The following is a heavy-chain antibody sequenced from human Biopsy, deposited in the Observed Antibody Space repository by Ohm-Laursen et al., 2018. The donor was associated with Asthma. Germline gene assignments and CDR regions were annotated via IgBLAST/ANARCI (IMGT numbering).Heavy chain of an antibody. CDR2: INSVFGTT. CDR3: ARKAGSCISRTCYSLDF. CDR1: GGTFNTYV. D-gene: IGHD2-2*01. V-gene: IGHV1-69*13. J-gene: IGHJ4*02. Sequence: SVKVSCKSLGGTFNTYVIGWVRQAPGQGLEWMVWINSVFGTTTYPQKFQDRVTITADDSTSTVYMELSSLRSEDTAVYYCARKAGSCISRTCYSLDFWGQGTLVTVSS.